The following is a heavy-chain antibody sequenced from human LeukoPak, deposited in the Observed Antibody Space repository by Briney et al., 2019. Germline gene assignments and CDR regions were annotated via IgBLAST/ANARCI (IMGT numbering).Heavy chain of an antibody. D-gene: IGHD2-2*01. CDR3: ARGGGIVVVPAAYDY. V-gene: IGHV4-30-4*08. J-gene: IGHJ4*02. CDR2: IYYSGST. Sequence: PSETLSLTCTVSGGSISSGDHYWSWIRQPPGKGLEWIGYIYYSGSTYYNPSLKSRVTISVDTSKNQFSLKLSSVTAADTAVYYCARGGGIVVVPAAYDYWGQGTLVTVSS. CDR1: GGSISSGDHY.